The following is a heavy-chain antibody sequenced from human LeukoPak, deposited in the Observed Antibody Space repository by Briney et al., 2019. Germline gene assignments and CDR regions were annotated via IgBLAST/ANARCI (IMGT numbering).Heavy chain of an antibody. D-gene: IGHD3-22*01. CDR3: AKTAIRHYYDSSGPIDI. V-gene: IGHV3-30*18. CDR2: ISYEGSIK. Sequence: PGGSLRLSCAASGFTFSSYGMHWVRQAPGKGLEWVAVISYEGSIKFYADSVKGRFVISRDNSKNTVDLQMNSLRAEDTALYYCAKTAIRHYYDSSGPIDIWGPGTRVTVSS. CDR1: GFTFSSYG. J-gene: IGHJ3*02.